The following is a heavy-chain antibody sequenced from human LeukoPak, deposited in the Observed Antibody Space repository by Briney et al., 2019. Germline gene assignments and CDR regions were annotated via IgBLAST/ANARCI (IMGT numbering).Heavy chain of an antibody. D-gene: IGHD3-16*01. Sequence: PGGSLRLSCAASGFTFSSYSMNWVRQAPGKGLEWVSYISSSSTIYYADSVKGRFTISRDNAKNSLYLQMNSLRDEDTAVYYCAREGRRRFGLDYWGRGTLVTVSS. CDR2: ISSSSTI. V-gene: IGHV3-48*02. J-gene: IGHJ4*02. CDR1: GFTFSSYS. CDR3: AREGRRRFGLDY.